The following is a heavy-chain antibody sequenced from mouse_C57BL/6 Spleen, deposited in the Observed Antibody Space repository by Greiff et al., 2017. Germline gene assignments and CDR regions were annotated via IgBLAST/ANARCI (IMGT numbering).Heavy chain of an antibody. Sequence: EVQRVESGPGLVKPSQSLSLTCSVTGYSITSGYYWNWIRQFPGNKLEWMGYISYDGSNNYNPSLKNRISITRDTSKNQFFLKLNSVTTEDTATYYCARDYGYDRGYYYAMDYWGQGTSVTVSS. CDR1: GYSITSGYY. D-gene: IGHD2-2*01. CDR2: ISYDGSN. J-gene: IGHJ4*01. CDR3: ARDYGYDRGYYYAMDY. V-gene: IGHV3-6*01.